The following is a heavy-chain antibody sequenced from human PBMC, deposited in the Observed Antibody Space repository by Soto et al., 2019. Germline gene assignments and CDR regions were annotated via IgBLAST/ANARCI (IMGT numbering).Heavy chain of an antibody. D-gene: IGHD3-16*01. J-gene: IGHJ1*01. CDR1: GFTFRSYV. CDR3: ARWGTTEGLDV. CDR2: TSYDGSDK. Sequence: QVQLVESGGGVVQPGTSLRVSCVGSGFTFRSYVIHWVRQAPGKGLEWVALTSYDGSDKYYDDSVRGRFTISRDNSRNTVDLQMDSLRLEDTALYDCARWGTTEGLDVWGQGTLVCVSS. V-gene: IGHV3-30*19.